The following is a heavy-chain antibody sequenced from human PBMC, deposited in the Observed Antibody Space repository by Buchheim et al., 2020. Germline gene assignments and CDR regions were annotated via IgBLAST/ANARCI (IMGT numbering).Heavy chain of an antibody. D-gene: IGHD3-22*01. Sequence: EVQLLESGGGLVQPGGSLRLSCAASGFTFSSYAMSWVRQAPGKGLEWVSAISGSGGSKYYADSVKGRFTISRDNSKNTLYLQMNSRMAEDAAVYYCGDQGQAMVVVPYTWGQGTL. CDR2: ISGSGGSK. CDR1: GFTFSSYA. V-gene: IGHV3-23*01. CDR3: GDQGQAMVVVPYT. J-gene: IGHJ5*02.